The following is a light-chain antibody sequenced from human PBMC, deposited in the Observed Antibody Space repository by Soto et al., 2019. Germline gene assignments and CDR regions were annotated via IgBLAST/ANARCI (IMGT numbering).Light chain of an antibody. CDR3: QQNYTLPQT. V-gene: IGKV1-39*01. CDR2: AAS. CDR1: QSITNY. J-gene: IGKJ1*01. Sequence: DIQMTQSPSSLSASVGDRVTITCRASQSITNYLNWYRQKVGKAPKLLINAASSLQSGIPSRFSGSGSGTDFILTISSLQPEDFATYYCQQNYTLPQTFGQGTTVEIK.